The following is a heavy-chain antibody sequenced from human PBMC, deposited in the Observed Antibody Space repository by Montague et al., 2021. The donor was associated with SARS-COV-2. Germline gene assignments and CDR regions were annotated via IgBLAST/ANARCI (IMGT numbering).Heavy chain of an antibody. V-gene: IGHV4-59*01. CDR1: GGSISSYY. CDR3: AGVEGGGVIDY. J-gene: IGHJ4*02. Sequence: SETLSLICTVSGGSISSYYWSWIRQPPGKGLEWIGYIYYSGSTNYNPSLKSRVTISVDTSKNQFSLKLSSVTAADTAVYYCAGVEGGGVIDYWGQGTLVTVSS. D-gene: IGHD2-8*02. CDR2: IYYSGST.